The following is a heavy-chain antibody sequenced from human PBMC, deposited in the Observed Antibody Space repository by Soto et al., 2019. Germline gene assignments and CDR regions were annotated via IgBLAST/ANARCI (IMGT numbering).Heavy chain of an antibody. V-gene: IGHV1-18*01. CDR1: GYTFTSYG. D-gene: IGHD6-19*01. J-gene: IGHJ5*02. CDR2: ISAYNGNT. Sequence: QVQLVQSGAEVKKPGASVKVSCKASGYTFTSYGINWVRQAPGQGLEWMGWISAYNGNTNYAQNLQGRVTMITDTSTSTAYMELRSLRSADTAVYYCASDGPPYSSGWPPNWFDPWGQGTLVTVSS. CDR3: ASDGPPYSSGWPPNWFDP.